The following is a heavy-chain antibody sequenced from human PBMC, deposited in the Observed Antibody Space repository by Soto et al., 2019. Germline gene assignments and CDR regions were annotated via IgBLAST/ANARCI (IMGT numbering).Heavy chain of an antibody. CDR3: ARGIIAAPYYYGMDV. CDR2: IYSGGST. J-gene: IGHJ6*02. CDR1: GFTVSSNY. D-gene: IGHD6-13*01. V-gene: IGHV3-53*01. Sequence: EVQLVESGGGLIQPGGSLRLSCAASGFTVSSNYMSWVRQAPGKGLEWVSVIYSGGSTYYADSVKGRFTISRDNSKNALYPQMNSLRAEDTAVYYCARGIIAAPYYYGMDVWGQGTTVTVSS.